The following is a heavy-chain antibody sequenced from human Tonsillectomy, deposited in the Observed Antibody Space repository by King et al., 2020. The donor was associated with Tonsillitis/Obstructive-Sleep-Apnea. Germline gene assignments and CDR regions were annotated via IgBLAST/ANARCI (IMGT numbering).Heavy chain of an antibody. Sequence: QLVQSGAEVKKPGASLKISCKGSGYSFTSYWIGWVRQVPGKGLEWMGIIYPGDSDTRYSPSVKGQVTISADKSISTAYLQGSSLKASDTAMYYCARLPTGDRDAFDIWGQGTMVTVSS. CDR3: ARLPTGDRDAFDI. CDR2: IYPGDSDT. CDR1: GYSFTSYW. V-gene: IGHV5-51*03. J-gene: IGHJ3*02. D-gene: IGHD7-27*01.